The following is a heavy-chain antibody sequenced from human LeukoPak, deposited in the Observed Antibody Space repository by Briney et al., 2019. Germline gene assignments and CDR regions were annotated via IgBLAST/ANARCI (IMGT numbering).Heavy chain of an antibody. D-gene: IGHD6-19*01. Sequence: GGSLRLSCAASGFTFDDYGMSWVRHAPGKGLEGVSGINWNGGSTGYADSVKGRFTISRDNAKNSLYLQMNSLRAEDTALYHCARGDSSGCYLVFDYWGQGTLVTVSS. V-gene: IGHV3-20*01. CDR1: GFTFDDYG. CDR3: ARGDSSGCYLVFDY. CDR2: INWNGGST. J-gene: IGHJ4*02.